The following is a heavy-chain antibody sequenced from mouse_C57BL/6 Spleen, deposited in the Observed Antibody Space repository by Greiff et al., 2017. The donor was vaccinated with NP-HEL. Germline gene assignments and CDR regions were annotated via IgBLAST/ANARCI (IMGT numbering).Heavy chain of an antibody. CDR2: IYPGSGNT. J-gene: IGHJ4*01. D-gene: IGHD2-4*01. CDR3: ARDDYDGGPLYYYAMDY. V-gene: IGHV1-76*01. Sequence: QVQLKESGAELVRPGASVELSCKASGYTFTDYYINWVKQRPGQGLEWIARIYPGSGNTYYNEKFKGKATLTAEKSSSTAYMQLSSLTSEDSAVYFCARDDYDGGPLYYYAMDYWGQGTSVTVSS. CDR1: GYTFTDYY.